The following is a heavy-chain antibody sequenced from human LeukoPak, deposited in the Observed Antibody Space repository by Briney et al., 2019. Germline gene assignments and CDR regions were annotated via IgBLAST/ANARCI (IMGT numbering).Heavy chain of an antibody. CDR3: ASDGPNCHPSSRQWRAYHGMDV. D-gene: IGHD2-2*01. V-gene: IGHV3-23*01. J-gene: IGHJ6*02. Sequence: PGGSLRLSRAASGFTFSSYAMSWVRQAPGKGLEWVSAISGSGDTTYYADSVKGRFTISRDNSKNTLYLQMNSLGAEDTAVYYCASDGPNCHPSSRQWRAYHGMDVRGPGTPVT. CDR1: GFTFSSYA. CDR2: ISGSGDTT.